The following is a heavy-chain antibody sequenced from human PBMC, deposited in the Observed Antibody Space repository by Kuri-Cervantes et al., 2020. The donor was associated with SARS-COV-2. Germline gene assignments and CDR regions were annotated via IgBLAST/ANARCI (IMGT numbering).Heavy chain of an antibody. CDR2: IRYDDSNE. D-gene: IGHD6-19*01. J-gene: IGHJ4*02. CDR1: GFTFSSYW. V-gene: IGHV3-30*02. Sequence: GESLKISCAASGFTFSSYWMHWVRQAPGKGLEWVTFIRYDDSNEYYADSVKGRFTISRDNSKNTLYLQMNSLRAEDTAVYYCAKTNLYSSGCDYWGQGILVTVSS. CDR3: AKTNLYSSGCDY.